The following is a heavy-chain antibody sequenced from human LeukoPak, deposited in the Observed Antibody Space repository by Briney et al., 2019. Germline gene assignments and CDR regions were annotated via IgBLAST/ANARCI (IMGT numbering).Heavy chain of an antibody. V-gene: IGHV3-23*01. Sequence: GGSLRLSCAASGITFTTYAMSWVRQAPGKGLGWVSSVSKSDGTTYYADSVKGRLTISRDNSKNTLHLQMNGLRAEDTAVYYCARGSYGMDVWGQGTTVTVSS. CDR2: VSKSDGTT. J-gene: IGHJ6*02. CDR3: ARGSYGMDV. CDR1: GITFTTYA.